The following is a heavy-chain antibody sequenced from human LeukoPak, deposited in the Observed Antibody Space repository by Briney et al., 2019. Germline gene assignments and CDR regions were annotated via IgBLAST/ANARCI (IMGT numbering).Heavy chain of an antibody. CDR2: ISDGTNT. V-gene: IGHV3-74*01. J-gene: IGHJ3*02. Sequence: PGGSLRLSCAASGFTFSSYWMHWVRQAPGKGLVWVSRISDGTNTNYADSVKGRFTISRDNAKNTLYLQMNSLRAEDTAVYYCARVGAVAGAFDIWGQGTMVTVSS. D-gene: IGHD6-19*01. CDR1: GFTFSSYW. CDR3: ARVGAVAGAFDI.